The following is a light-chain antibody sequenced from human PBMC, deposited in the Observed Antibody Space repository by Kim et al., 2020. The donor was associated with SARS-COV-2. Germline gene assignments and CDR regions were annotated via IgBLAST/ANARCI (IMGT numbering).Light chain of an antibody. CDR2: DVT. Sequence: GQSYSVPCTEPSITVGAYNYVSCYRQHHGKAPERIIYDVTTRPSGVSNRFSGSKSGNTASLTISGLHAEDEADYYCNSYTISSTRVFGGGTQLTVL. CDR1: SITVGAYNY. J-gene: IGLJ3*02. V-gene: IGLV2-14*03. CDR3: NSYTISSTRV.